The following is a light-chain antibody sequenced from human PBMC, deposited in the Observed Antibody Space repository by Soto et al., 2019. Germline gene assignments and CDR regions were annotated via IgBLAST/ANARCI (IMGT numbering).Light chain of an antibody. CDR3: QQYGSAVFT. J-gene: IGKJ3*01. Sequence: EIVLTQSPGTLSLSPGERATLSCRASQSVSSSYLAWYQQKPGQAPRLLIYGASSSATGIPDRFSGSGPGTGFTLTISSVGREDVGVYYCQQYGSAVFTFGPGTKVDIK. CDR2: GAS. V-gene: IGKV3-20*01. CDR1: QSVSSSY.